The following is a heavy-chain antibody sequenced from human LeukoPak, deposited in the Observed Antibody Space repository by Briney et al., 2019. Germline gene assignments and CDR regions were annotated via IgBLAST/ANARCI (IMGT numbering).Heavy chain of an antibody. Sequence: PGRSLRLSCEASGFTFSTYGMHWVRQAPGKGLEWVAVIWYDGSNKNYADSVKGRFTISRDNSKNTLYLQMNSLRAEDTAVYYCAKANLPTTVPAAMGVDYWGQGTLVTVSS. J-gene: IGHJ4*02. CDR3: AKANLPTTVPAAMGVDY. V-gene: IGHV3-33*06. D-gene: IGHD2-2*01. CDR2: IWYDGSNK. CDR1: GFTFSTYG.